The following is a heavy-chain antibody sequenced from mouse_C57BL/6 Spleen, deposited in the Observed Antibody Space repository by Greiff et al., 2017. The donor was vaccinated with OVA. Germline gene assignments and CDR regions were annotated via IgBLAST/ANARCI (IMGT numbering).Heavy chain of an antibody. Sequence: VQLQQPGAELVKPGASVKLSCKASGYTFTSYWMHWVKQRPGQGLEWIGMIHPNSGSTNYNEKFKSKATLTVDKSSSTAYMQLSSLTSEDSAVYYCAREGYDYDFAWFAYWGQGTLVTVSA. CDR2: IHPNSGST. V-gene: IGHV1-64*01. J-gene: IGHJ3*01. CDR1: GYTFTSYW. CDR3: AREGYDYDFAWFAY. D-gene: IGHD2-4*01.